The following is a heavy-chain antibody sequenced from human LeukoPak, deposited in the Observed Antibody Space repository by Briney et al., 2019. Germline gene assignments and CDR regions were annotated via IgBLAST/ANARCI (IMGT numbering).Heavy chain of an antibody. CDR1: GFTFSSYG. CDR2: IGGRDNST. CDR3: AKGHHYGSGSLDY. J-gene: IGHJ4*02. Sequence: PGGSLRLSCAASGFTFSSYGMSWVRQAPGKGLEWVSAIGGRDNSTYYADSVKGRFTISRDNSKNTLYVQMNSLRAEDTAVYYCAKGHHYGSGSLDYWGQGTLVTVSS. V-gene: IGHV3-23*01. D-gene: IGHD3-10*01.